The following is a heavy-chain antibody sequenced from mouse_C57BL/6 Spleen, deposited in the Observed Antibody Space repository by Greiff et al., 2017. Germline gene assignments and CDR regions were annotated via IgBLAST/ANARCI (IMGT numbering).Heavy chain of an antibody. CDR3: ARDWDYFDY. V-gene: IGHV3-6*01. CDR1: GYSITSGYY. Sequence: EVHLVESGPGLVKPSQSLSLTCSVTGYSITSGYYWNWFRQFPGNKLAWMGYISYDGSNNYNPSLKNRISMPRDTSKNQFFLKLNSVTTEDTATYYCARDWDYFDYWGQGTTRTVSS. J-gene: IGHJ2*01. CDR2: ISYDGSN.